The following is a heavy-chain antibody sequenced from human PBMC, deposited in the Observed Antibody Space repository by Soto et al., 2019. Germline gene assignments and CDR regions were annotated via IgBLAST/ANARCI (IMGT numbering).Heavy chain of an antibody. CDR2: IKQDGSGK. V-gene: IGHV3-7*01. D-gene: IGHD5-18*01. J-gene: IGHJ3*02. CDR3: ARGDTPMITGMDSFDI. CDR1: GFTFSSYW. Sequence: GGSLRLSCAASGFTFSSYWMSWVRQAPGKGLEWVANIKQDGSGKNYVDSVKGRFTISRDNAKNSLYLQMDSLRAEDTAVYFCARGDTPMITGMDSFDIWGQGTLVTVSS.